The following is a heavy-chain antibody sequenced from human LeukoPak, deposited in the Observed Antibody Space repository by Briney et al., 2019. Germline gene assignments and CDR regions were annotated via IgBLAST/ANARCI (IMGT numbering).Heavy chain of an antibody. J-gene: IGHJ4*02. CDR3: VRGEMSGSYRDVFDF. CDR1: GFSVSNYY. V-gene: IGHV3-66*02. D-gene: IGHD1-26*01. CDR2: IRDSGET. Sequence: GGSLRLSCAGSGFSVSNYYMSWVRQAPGKGLEWVSLIRDSGETFYADSVKGRFTISRDNSKNTMYLQMNRLRVEDTAVYYCVRGEMSGSYRDVFDFWGQGTLVTVSS.